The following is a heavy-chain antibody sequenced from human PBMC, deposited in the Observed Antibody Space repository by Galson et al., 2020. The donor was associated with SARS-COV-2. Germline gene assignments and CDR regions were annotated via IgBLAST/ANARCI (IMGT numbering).Heavy chain of an antibody. J-gene: IGHJ3*02. D-gene: IGHD3-3*01. CDR3: ARSPLRFLEWSDACDI. CDR1: GGSISSYY. Sequence: SETLSLTCTVSGGSISSYYWSWIRQPPGKGLEWIGYIYYSGSTNYNPSLKSRVTISVDTSKNQFSLKLSSVTAADTAVYYCARSPLRFLEWSDACDIGGQGTMGTVSS. V-gene: IGHV4-59*08. CDR2: IYYSGST.